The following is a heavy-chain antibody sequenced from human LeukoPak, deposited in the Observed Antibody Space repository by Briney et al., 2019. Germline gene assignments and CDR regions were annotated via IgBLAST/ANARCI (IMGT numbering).Heavy chain of an antibody. CDR2: INPNSGGT. CDR3: ARESPGVTAKNDY. CDR1: GYTFTGYY. D-gene: IGHD2-21*02. V-gene: IGHV1-2*06. J-gene: IGHJ4*02. Sequence: GASVKVSCKASGYTFTGYYMHWVRQAPGQGLEWMGRINPNSGGTNYAQKFQGRVTMTRDTSISTAYMELSRLRSDDTAVYYCARESPGVTAKNDYWGQGTLVTVSS.